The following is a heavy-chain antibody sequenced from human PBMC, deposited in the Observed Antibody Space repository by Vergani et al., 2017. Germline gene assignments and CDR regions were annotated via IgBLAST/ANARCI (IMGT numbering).Heavy chain of an antibody. J-gene: IGHJ4*02. Sequence: QLQLQESGPALVKHSETLSLTCTVSGGSISSSSFYWGWIRQPPGKGLEWIGSISYSGSTYYNQSLKSRVTISVDTSKNQFCLKLSSVTAADTAVYYCATLKHLDVFDYWGQGTLVTVSS. CDR1: GGSISSSSFY. V-gene: IGHV4-39*01. CDR2: ISYSGST. CDR3: ATLKHLDVFDY. D-gene: IGHD1-1*01.